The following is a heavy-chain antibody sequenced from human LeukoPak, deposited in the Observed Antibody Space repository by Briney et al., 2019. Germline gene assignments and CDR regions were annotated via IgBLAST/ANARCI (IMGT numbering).Heavy chain of an antibody. CDR1: GGSFSDYY. Sequence: SETLSLTCAVYGGSFSDYYWSWIRQPPGKGLEWIGEINHSGSTNYNPSLKSRVTISVDTSKNQFSLKLSSVTAADTAVYYCARDFLLGSRIAAAGTDFDYWGQGTLVTVSS. D-gene: IGHD6-13*01. CDR2: INHSGST. V-gene: IGHV4-34*01. J-gene: IGHJ4*02. CDR3: ARDFLLGSRIAAAGTDFDY.